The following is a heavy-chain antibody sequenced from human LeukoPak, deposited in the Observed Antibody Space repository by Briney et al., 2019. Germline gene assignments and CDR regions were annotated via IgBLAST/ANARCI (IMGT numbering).Heavy chain of an antibody. D-gene: IGHD1-1*01. CDR2: LNHSGST. V-gene: IGHV4-34*01. J-gene: IGHJ4*02. CDR3: ARDGGSGTLTY. Sequence: PSETLSLTCAVYGGSFSGYYWSWIRQPPGKGLEWIGELNHSGSTNYNPSLKSRVTISVDTSKNQFSLKLSSVTAADTAVYYCARDGGSGTLTYWGQGTLVTVSS. CDR1: GGSFSGYY.